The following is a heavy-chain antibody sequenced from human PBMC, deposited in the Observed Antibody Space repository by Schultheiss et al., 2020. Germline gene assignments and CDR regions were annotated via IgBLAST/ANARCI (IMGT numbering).Heavy chain of an antibody. Sequence: SATLSLTCAVYGGSFSGYYWSWIRQPPGKGLEWIGEINHSGSTNYNPSLKSRVTMSVDTSKNQFSLKLSSVTAADTAVYYCARGPEYGDYARYNWFDPWGQGTLGIVFS. CDR1: GGSFSGYY. J-gene: IGHJ5*02. D-gene: IGHD4-17*01. CDR3: ARGPEYGDYARYNWFDP. CDR2: INHSGST. V-gene: IGHV4-34*01.